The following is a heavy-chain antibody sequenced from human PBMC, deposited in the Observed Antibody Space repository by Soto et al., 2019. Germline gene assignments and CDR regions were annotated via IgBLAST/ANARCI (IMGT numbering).Heavy chain of an antibody. CDR3: ARGDRSASGIYYYYGMDV. V-gene: IGHV4-34*01. CDR1: GGSFSGYY. Sequence: PSETLSLTCAVNGGSFSGYYWSWIRQPPGKGLEWIGEINPSGSTNYNPSLKCRVTISVDTSKNQFSLKPSSVTAADTAVYYCARGDRSASGIYYYYGMDVWGQGTTVT. D-gene: IGHD2-15*01. CDR2: INPSGST. J-gene: IGHJ6*02.